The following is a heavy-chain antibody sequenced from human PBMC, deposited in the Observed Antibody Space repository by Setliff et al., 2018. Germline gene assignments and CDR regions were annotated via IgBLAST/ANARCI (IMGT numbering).Heavy chain of an antibody. D-gene: IGHD3-3*01. Sequence: SETLSLTCTVSGGSISSYYWSWIRQPPGKGLEWIGYIYYSGSTNYNPSLKSRVTISVDTSKNQFSLKLSSVTAADTAVYYCARFLSSGYYKNDYWGQGTLVTVSS. CDR3: ARFLSSGYYKNDY. V-gene: IGHV4-59*01. J-gene: IGHJ4*01. CDR1: GGSISSYY. CDR2: IYYSGST.